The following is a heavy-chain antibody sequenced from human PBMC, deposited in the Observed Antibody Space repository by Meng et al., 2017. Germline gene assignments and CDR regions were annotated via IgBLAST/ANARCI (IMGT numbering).Heavy chain of an antibody. CDR3: AKLIAPSAY. CDR1: GLTFSSYG. Sequence: VQLVEVGGGLVQPGGSLVPSCASSGLTFSSYGMTWVRQAPGKGLEWVSAIGGSGGSTYYADSVKGRFTISRDNSKNTLYLQMNSLRVEDTAVYYCAKLIAPSAYWGQGTLVTVSS. V-gene: IGHV3-23*04. CDR2: IGGSGGST. J-gene: IGHJ4*02. D-gene: IGHD2/OR15-2a*01.